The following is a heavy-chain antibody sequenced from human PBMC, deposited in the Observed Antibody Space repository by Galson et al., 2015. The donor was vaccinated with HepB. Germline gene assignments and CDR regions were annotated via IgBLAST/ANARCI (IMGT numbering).Heavy chain of an antibody. J-gene: IGHJ4*02. CDR2: ISYDGSNK. CDR1: RFTFSSYA. CDR3: ARLLRGYNWNDALDY. Sequence: SLRLSCAASRFTFSSYAMHWVRQAPGKGLEWVAVISYDGSNKYYADSVKGRFTISRDNSKNTLYLQMNSLRAEDTAVYYCARLLRGYNWNDALDYWGQGTLVTVSS. D-gene: IGHD1-20*01. V-gene: IGHV3-30-3*01.